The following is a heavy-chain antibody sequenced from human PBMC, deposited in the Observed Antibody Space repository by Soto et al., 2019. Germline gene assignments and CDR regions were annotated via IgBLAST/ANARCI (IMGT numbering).Heavy chain of an antibody. Sequence: PSETLSLTCTVSGGSVSSGSYYWSWIRQPPGKGLEWIGYIYYSGSTNYNPSLKSRVTISVDTSKNQFSLKLSSVTAADTAVYYCARQVTVTYDYWGQGTLVTVSS. D-gene: IGHD4-17*01. CDR3: ARQVTVTYDY. CDR2: IYYSGST. CDR1: GGSVSSGSYY. V-gene: IGHV4-61*01. J-gene: IGHJ4*02.